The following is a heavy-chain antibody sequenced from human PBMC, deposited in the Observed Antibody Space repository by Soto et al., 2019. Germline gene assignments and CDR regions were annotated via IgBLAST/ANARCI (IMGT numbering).Heavy chain of an antibody. J-gene: IGHJ3*02. CDR1: GDTFTIHW. CDR3: VRPQAKELGTIRGAFDI. D-gene: IGHD3-10*01. CDR2: IYPADSDT. Sequence: PGESLKISCKGSGDTFTIHWIAWVLQMPWKGLELMGLIYPADSDTRYSPSFEGQVTISVDKSISTAYLQWSFLKASDTAMYYCVRPQAKELGTIRGAFDIWGQGTKVTVSS. V-gene: IGHV5-51*01.